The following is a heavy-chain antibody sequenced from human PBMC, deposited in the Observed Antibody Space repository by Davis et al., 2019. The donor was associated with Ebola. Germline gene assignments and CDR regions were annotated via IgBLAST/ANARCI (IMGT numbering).Heavy chain of an antibody. CDR3: ARDLDSQWLVWPPSEY. V-gene: IGHV7-4-1*02. Sequence: ASVKVSCKAYGYTFSKYAVNWVRQAPGQGLEYMGWINTNTGNPGYAQGFTGRFVFSLDTSISTAYMQISSLKAEDTAVYYCARDLDSQWLVWPPSEYWGQGTLVTVSS. D-gene: IGHD6-19*01. CDR1: GYTFSKYA. CDR2: INTNTGNP. J-gene: IGHJ4*02.